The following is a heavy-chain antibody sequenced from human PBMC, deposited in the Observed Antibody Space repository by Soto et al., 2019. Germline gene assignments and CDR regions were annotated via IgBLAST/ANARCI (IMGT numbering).Heavy chain of an antibody. CDR3: VRDRDWAFDI. CDR2: TGTRRKYT. V-gene: IGHV3-48*02. D-gene: IGHD3-9*01. CDR1: GYALRVYS. Sequence: PGGSLRLSSAASGYALRVYSMNWVRQAPGKGLEWVSYTGTRRKYTFYADSVRGRFTISRDDARNSVYLQLNSLRDEDTAVYYCVRDRDWAFDIWGEGTMVTVSS. J-gene: IGHJ3*02.